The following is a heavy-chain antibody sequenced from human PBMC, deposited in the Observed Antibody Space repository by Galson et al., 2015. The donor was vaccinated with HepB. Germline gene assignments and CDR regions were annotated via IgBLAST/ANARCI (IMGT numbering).Heavy chain of an antibody. J-gene: IGHJ6*02. D-gene: IGHD3-10*01. V-gene: IGHV3-30*14. Sequence: SLRLSCAASGFTFSSYAMDWVRQAPGKGPEWVTVISYDGENKHYGDSTNGRFPISRDNFKNTLYLQMTSLRPEDTAVYYCVKDQGSGRHYSFGYYGMDVWGQGTTVTVSS. CDR1: GFTFSSYA. CDR3: VKDQGSGRHYSFGYYGMDV. CDR2: ISYDGENK.